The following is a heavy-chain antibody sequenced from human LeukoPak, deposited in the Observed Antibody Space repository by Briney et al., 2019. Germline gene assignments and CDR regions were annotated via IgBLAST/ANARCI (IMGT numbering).Heavy chain of an antibody. CDR3: AREGYDSSGYYYSY. Sequence: NIKQDGSENYYVDSVKGRFTIYRDNAKNSLYLQMNSLRAEDTAVHYCAREGYDSSGYYYSYWGQGTLVTVSS. J-gene: IGHJ4*02. CDR2: IKQDGSEN. D-gene: IGHD3-22*01. V-gene: IGHV3-7*01.